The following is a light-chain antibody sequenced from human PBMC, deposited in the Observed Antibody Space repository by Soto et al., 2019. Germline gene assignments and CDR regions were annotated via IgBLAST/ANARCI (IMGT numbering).Light chain of an antibody. CDR2: DVS. V-gene: IGLV2-14*01. CDR1: SSDVGAYNS. J-gene: IGLJ1*01. Sequence: QSALTQPASVSGSPGQSIAISCTGTSSDVGAYNSVSWYQQYPGNAPKLMIHDVSNRPSGVSDRFSGSKSCNTASLTISGLQAEDEADYYCSSYTSSNSYVVGSGTKVTGL. CDR3: SSYTSSNSYV.